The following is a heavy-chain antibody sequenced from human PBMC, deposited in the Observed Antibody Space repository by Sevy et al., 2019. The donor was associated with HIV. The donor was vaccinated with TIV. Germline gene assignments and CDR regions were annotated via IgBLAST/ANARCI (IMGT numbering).Heavy chain of an antibody. D-gene: IGHD3-22*01. CDR1: GFSFDSYG. J-gene: IGHJ6*03. CDR2: ISGSGTRT. V-gene: IGHV3-23*01. Sequence: GWSLRLSCAVSGFSFDSYGMTWVRQAPGKGLEWVSGISGSGTRTYYADSVKGRFSISRDNSKNRLYLQMNSLRSEDTAIYYCAKGGGGHYDPDEIGYYFYYYNMDVWGKGATVTVSS. CDR3: AKGGGGHYDPDEIGYYFYYYNMDV.